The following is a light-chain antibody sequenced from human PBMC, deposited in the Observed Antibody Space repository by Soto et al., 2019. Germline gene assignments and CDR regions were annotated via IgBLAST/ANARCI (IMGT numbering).Light chain of an antibody. CDR2: GAS. Sequence: EIVLTQSPGTLSLSPGERATLSCRASQSVSSSYLAWYQHKPGQAHRLLIYGASSRATGFPARFSGSGSGTEFTLTISSLQSEDFAVYYCQHRSNWPITFGQGTRLEIK. CDR1: QSVSSSY. J-gene: IGKJ5*01. V-gene: IGKV3D-20*02. CDR3: QHRSNWPIT.